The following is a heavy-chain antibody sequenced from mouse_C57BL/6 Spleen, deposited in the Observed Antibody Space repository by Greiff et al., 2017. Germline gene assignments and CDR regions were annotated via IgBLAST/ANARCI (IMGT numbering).Heavy chain of an antibody. CDR2: ISSGSSTI. V-gene: IGHV5-17*01. J-gene: IGHJ3*01. Sequence: EVKLVESGGGLVKPGGSLKLSCAASGFTFSDSGMHWVRQAPAKGLEWVAYISSGSSTIYYADTVKGRFTISRDNAKHTLFLQMTSLRSEDTAMYYCARGYAYWGQGTLVTVSA. D-gene: IGHD2-2*01. CDR3: ARGYAY. CDR1: GFTFSDSG.